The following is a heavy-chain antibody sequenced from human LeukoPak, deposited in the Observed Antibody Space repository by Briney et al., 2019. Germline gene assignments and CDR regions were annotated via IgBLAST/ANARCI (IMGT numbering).Heavy chain of an antibody. Sequence: SETLSLTCTVSGGSISSYYWSWIRQSPEKGLEWIGEIKYDGTTNYNPSLTSRVTMSIDKATNQFHLKVTSLTAADTAVYYCARGPDYYGDYISWFPDAFHIWGQGTLVSVSP. CDR3: ARGPDYYGDYISWFPDAFHI. D-gene: IGHD4-17*01. V-gene: IGHV4-34*01. J-gene: IGHJ3*02. CDR2: IKYDGTT. CDR1: GGSISSYY.